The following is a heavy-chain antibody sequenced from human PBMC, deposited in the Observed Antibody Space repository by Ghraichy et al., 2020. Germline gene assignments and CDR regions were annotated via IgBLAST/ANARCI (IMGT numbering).Heavy chain of an antibody. CDR1: GFTFSSYA. D-gene: IGHD3-3*01. CDR3: ARGGSDFWSGDTSRYYYYGMDV. Sequence: LSLTCAASGFTFSSYAMHWVRQAPGKGLEYVSAISSNGGSTYSANSVKGRFTISRDNSKNTLYLQMGSLRAEDMAVYYCARGGSDFWSGDTSRYYYYGMDVWGQGTTVTVSS. J-gene: IGHJ6*02. CDR2: ISSNGGST. V-gene: IGHV3-64*01.